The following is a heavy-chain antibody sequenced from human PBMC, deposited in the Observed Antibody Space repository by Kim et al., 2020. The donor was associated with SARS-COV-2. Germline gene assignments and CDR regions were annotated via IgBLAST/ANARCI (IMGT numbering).Heavy chain of an antibody. CDR3: ASGGSYCSGGSCYSDYFDY. V-gene: IGHV7-4-1*02. D-gene: IGHD2-15*01. CDR1: GYTFTSYA. CDR2: INTNTGNP. Sequence: ASVKVSCKASGYTFTSYAMNWVRQAPGQGLEWMGWINTNTGNPTYAQGFTGRFVFSLDTSVSTAYLQISSLKAEDTAVYYCASGGSYCSGGSCYSDYFDYWGPGTMVTVSS. J-gene: IGHJ4*01.